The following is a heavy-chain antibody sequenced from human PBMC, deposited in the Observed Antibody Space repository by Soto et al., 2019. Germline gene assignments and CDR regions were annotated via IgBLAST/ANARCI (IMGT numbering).Heavy chain of an antibody. CDR1: GFTFSSYN. D-gene: IGHD5-12*01. V-gene: IGHV3-21*01. J-gene: IGHJ4*02. CDR3: ARASGYSDYDEGVDFDY. Sequence: GGSLRLSCAASGFTFSSYNMNWVRQAPGKGLEWVSSIRSSSSYINYADSVKGRITISRDNAKNSLYLQMNSLRAEDTALYYCARASGYSDYDEGVDFDYWGQGTLVTVSS. CDR2: IRSSSSYI.